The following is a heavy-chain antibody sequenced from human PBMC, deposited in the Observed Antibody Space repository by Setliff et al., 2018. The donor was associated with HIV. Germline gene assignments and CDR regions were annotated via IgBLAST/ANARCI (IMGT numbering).Heavy chain of an antibody. D-gene: IGHD4-17*01. CDR1: GYTFTNYD. Sequence: ASVKVSCKASGYTFTNYDINWVRQASGQGLEWVGWMNPNSGNTGYAQKFQGRVTFTRNTSKGTAYMELSSLRPDDTALYFCARGAQDYEDYYFDYWGQGTLVTSP. CDR2: MNPNSGNT. V-gene: IGHV1-8*03. J-gene: IGHJ4*02. CDR3: ARGAQDYEDYYFDY.